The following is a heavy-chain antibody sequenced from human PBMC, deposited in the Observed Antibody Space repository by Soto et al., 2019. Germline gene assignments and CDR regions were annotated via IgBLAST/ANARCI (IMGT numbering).Heavy chain of an antibody. CDR1: GFTFSSYA. CDR3: AKTSGYYGSGSYYTFDY. Sequence: EVQLLESGGGLVQPGGSLRLSCAASGFTFSSYAMSWVRQAPGKGLEWVSAISGSGGSTYYADSVKGRFTISRDNCKNTLYLQMNSLRAEDTAVYYCAKTSGYYGSGSYYTFDYWGQGTLVTVSS. J-gene: IGHJ4*02. D-gene: IGHD3-10*01. V-gene: IGHV3-23*01. CDR2: ISGSGGST.